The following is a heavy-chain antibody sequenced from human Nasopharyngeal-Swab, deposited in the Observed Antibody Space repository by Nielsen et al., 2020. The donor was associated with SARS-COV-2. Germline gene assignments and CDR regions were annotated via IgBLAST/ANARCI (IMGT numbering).Heavy chain of an antibody. D-gene: IGHD4-23*01. CDR1: GFTFSNVW. V-gene: IGHV3-15*01. CDR2: IKSKTDGGTT. CDR3: ARIRWAYWYFDL. Sequence: GESLKISCAASGFTFSNVWMSWVRQAPGKGLEWIGRIKSKTDGGTTDYAAPAKGRFTISRGDSKNTVYLQMNSLKTEDIAVYYCARIRWAYWYFDLWGRGTLVTVSS. J-gene: IGHJ2*01.